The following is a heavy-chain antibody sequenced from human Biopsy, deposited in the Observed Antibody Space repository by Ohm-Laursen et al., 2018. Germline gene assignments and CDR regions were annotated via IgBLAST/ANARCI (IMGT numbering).Heavy chain of an antibody. V-gene: IGHV4-4*07. CDR2: IYTSGST. J-gene: IGHJ4*02. CDR1: GGSISSYY. CDR3: ARAAFGPFDS. Sequence: SETLSLTCTVSGGSISSYYWNWIRQPAGKGLEWIGRIYTSGSTNFNPSLKSRVAMSIDTSKNQFSLRLSSVTAADTAVYYCARAAFGPFDSWGQGALVTVSS. D-gene: IGHD3-16*01.